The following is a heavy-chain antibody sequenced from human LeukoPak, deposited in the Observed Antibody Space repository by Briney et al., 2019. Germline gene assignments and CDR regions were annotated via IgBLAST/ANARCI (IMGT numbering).Heavy chain of an antibody. Sequence: SGGSLRLSCAASGFTFSSYAMHWVRQAPGKWLEWVAVISYDGSNKYYADSVKGRFTISRDNSKNTLYLQMNSLRAEDTAVYYCARDVPTAYSSSWHAGAVDYWGQGTLVTVSS. CDR2: ISYDGSNK. V-gene: IGHV3-30*04. CDR1: GFTFSSYA. CDR3: ARDVPTAYSSSWHAGAVDY. D-gene: IGHD6-13*01. J-gene: IGHJ4*02.